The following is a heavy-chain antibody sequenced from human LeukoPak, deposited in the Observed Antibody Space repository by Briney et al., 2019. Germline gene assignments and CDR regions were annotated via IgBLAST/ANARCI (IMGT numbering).Heavy chain of an antibody. CDR2: IYYSGST. D-gene: IGHD3-16*01. V-gene: IGHV4-30-4*07. CDR1: GGSISSGGYS. CDR3: ASIMGGMDV. Sequence: PSETLSLTCAVSGGSISSGGYSWSWIRQPPGKGLEWIGYIYYSGSTYYNPSLKSRVTISVDTSKNQFSLKLSSVTAADTAVYYCASIMGGMDVWGKGTTVTVSS. J-gene: IGHJ6*04.